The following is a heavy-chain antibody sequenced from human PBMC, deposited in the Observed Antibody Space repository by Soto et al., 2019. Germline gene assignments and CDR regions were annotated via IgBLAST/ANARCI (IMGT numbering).Heavy chain of an antibody. V-gene: IGHV3-7*01. Sequence: GGSLRLSCAASGFTFSDYWMSWVRQAPGKGLEWVAKIKQDGSEKYYVDSVKGRFTISRDNTKNSLYLQMNSLRAEDTAVYYCARESCSGGSCYLDYFDYWGQGTLVTVSS. CDR3: ARESCSGGSCYLDYFDY. J-gene: IGHJ4*02. CDR1: GFTFSDYW. CDR2: IKQDGSEK. D-gene: IGHD2-15*01.